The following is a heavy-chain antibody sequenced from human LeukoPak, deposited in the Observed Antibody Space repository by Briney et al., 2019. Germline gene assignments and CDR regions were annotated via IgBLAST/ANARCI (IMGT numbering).Heavy chain of an antibody. D-gene: IGHD2-15*01. J-gene: IGHJ5*02. CDR2: IIPNSGGT. CDR3: ARSIPLVFDP. Sequence: ASVKVSCKASGGTFSSYAISWVRQAPGQGLEWMGGIIPNSGGTNYAQKFQGRVTMTRDTSISTAYMELSRLRSDDTAVYYCARSIPLVFDPWGQGTLATVSS. CDR1: GGTFSSYA. V-gene: IGHV1-2*02.